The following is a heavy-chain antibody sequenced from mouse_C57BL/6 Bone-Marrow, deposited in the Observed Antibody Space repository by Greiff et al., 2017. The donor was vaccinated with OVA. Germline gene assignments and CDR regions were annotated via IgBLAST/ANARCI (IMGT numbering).Heavy chain of an antibody. CDR3: ARSITTVVALYWYFDV. Sequence: VQLQQSGAELVKPGASVKLSCKASGYTFTSYWMHWVKQRPGRGLGWIGRIDPNSGGTKYNEKFKSKATLTVDKPSSTAYMQLSSLTSEDSAVYYCARSITTVVALYWYFDVWGTGTTVTVSS. CDR1: GYTFTSYW. J-gene: IGHJ1*03. V-gene: IGHV1-72*01. D-gene: IGHD1-1*01. CDR2: IDPNSGGT.